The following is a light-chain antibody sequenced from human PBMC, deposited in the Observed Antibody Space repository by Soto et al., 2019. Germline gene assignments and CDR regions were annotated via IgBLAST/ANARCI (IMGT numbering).Light chain of an antibody. CDR1: SSNIGSNT. J-gene: IGLJ2*01. V-gene: IGLV1-44*01. Sequence: QPVLTQPPSASGTPGQRVTISCSGSSSNIGSNTVDWYHQLPGSAPKLLIYSNNQRPSGVPDRFSGSKSGTSASLAISGLQSEDEGDYYCAAWDDSLNGYVIFGGGTKVTVL. CDR3: AAWDDSLNGYVI. CDR2: SNN.